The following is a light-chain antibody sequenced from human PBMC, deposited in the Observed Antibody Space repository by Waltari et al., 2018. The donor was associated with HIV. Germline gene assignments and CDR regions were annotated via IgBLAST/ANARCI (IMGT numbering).Light chain of an antibody. Sequence: ELVLTQSPATLSLSPGETATLSCRASQSVMKNYLARYQQKPGHAPRLLIYGASNRATGIPARFSGSGSGTDFTLTISRLEPEDFAVYYCQQFGGSPRYTFGQGTNLEIK. V-gene: IGKV3-20*01. J-gene: IGKJ2*01. CDR2: GAS. CDR1: QSVMKNY. CDR3: QQFGGSPRYT.